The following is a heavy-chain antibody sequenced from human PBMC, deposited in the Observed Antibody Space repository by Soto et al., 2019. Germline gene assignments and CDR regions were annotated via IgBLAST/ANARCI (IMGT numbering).Heavy chain of an antibody. CDR3: ARDAPFGSSDSSGYHYYYYGMDV. CDR1: GGSFSSYY. Sequence: QVQLQQWGAGLLKPSETLSLTCAVYGGSFSSYYWSWIRQPAGKGLEWIGRIYTSGSTNYNPSLKSRVTMSVDTSKNQFSLKLSSVTAADTAVYYCARDAPFGSSDSSGYHYYYYGMDVWGQGTTVTVSS. D-gene: IGHD3-22*01. CDR2: IYTSGST. V-gene: IGHV4-59*10. J-gene: IGHJ6*02.